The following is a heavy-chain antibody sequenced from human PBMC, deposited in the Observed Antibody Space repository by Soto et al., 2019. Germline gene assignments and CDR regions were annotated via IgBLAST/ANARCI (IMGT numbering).Heavy chain of an antibody. Sequence: PSETLSLTCAVSGYSISSGYYWGWIRQPPGKGLEWIGSIYHSGSTYYNPSLKSRVTISVDTSKNQFSLKLSSVTAADTAVYYCARDPTNQLSAFDIWGQGTMVTVS. J-gene: IGHJ3*02. CDR1: GYSISSGYY. D-gene: IGHD2-2*01. V-gene: IGHV4-38-2*02. CDR3: ARDPTNQLSAFDI. CDR2: IYHSGST.